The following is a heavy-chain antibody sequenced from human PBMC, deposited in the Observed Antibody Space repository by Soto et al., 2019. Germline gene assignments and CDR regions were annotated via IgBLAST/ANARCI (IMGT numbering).Heavy chain of an antibody. V-gene: IGHV5-51*01. CDR1: GYRFTSYW. J-gene: IGHJ5*02. Sequence: GESLKISCNGSGYRFTSYWIAWVRQMPGKGLEWMGIIYPGDSDVRYSPSFQGQVTISVDKSISTAYLQWSSLKASDTAIYYCARQLGHDYINKWFDPWGQGTLVT. CDR2: IYPGDSDV. D-gene: IGHD4-4*01. CDR3: ARQLGHDYINKWFDP.